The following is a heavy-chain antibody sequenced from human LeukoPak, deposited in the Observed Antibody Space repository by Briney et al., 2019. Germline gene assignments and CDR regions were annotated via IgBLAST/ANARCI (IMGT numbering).Heavy chain of an antibody. Sequence: GGSLRLSCAASGFTFSSYGMHWVRQAPGKGLEWVAVISYDGSNKYYADSVKGRFTISRDNSKNTLYLQMNSLRAEDTAVYYCAKDLELRTLYYFDYWGQGALVTVSS. CDR3: AKDLELRTLYYFDY. CDR1: GFTFSSYG. D-gene: IGHD1-26*01. J-gene: IGHJ4*02. V-gene: IGHV3-30*18. CDR2: ISYDGSNK.